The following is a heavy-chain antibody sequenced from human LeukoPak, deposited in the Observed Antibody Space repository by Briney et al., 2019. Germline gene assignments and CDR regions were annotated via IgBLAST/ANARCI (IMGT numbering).Heavy chain of an antibody. Sequence: PSETLSLTCTVSGGSISSGGYYWSWIRQHPGKGLEWIGYIYYSGSTYYNPSLKSRVTISVDTSKNQFSLKLSSVTAADTAVYYCASSHSSSWKGGFDYWGQGTLVTVSS. J-gene: IGHJ4*02. CDR3: ASSHSSSWKGGFDY. D-gene: IGHD6-13*01. V-gene: IGHV4-31*03. CDR2: IYYSGST. CDR1: GGSISSGGYY.